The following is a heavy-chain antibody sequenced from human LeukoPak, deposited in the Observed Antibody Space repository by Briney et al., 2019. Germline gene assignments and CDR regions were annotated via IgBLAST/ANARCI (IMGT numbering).Heavy chain of an antibody. CDR2: ISAYNGNT. J-gene: IGHJ6*03. CDR3: ARGVRSSWYYYYYYMDV. D-gene: IGHD6-13*01. CDR1: GYTFTSYG. V-gene: IGHV1-18*01. Sequence: APVKVSCKASGYTFTSYGISWVRQAPGQGLEWMGWISAYNGNTNYAQKLQGRVTMTTDTSTSTAYMELRSLRSDDTAVYYCARGVRSSWYYYYYYMDVWGKGTTVTVSS.